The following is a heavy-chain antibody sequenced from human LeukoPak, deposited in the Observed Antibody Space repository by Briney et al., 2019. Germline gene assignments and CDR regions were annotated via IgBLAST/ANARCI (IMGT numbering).Heavy chain of an antibody. CDR3: ARGPSTTMIVVEYDY. CDR2: ISSSSSYI. D-gene: IGHD3-22*01. V-gene: IGHV3-21*01. J-gene: IGHJ4*02. CDR1: GFTFSSYS. Sequence: KPGGSLRLSCAASGFTFSSYSMNWVRQAPGKGLEWVSSISSSSSYIYYADSVKGRFTISRDNAKNSLYLQMNSLRAEDTAVYYCARGPSTTMIVVEYDYWGQGTLVTVSS.